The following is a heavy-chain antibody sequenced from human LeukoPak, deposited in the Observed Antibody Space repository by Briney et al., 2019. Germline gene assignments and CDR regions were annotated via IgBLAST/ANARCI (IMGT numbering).Heavy chain of an antibody. D-gene: IGHD6-13*01. CDR3: AKLGSWYYFDY. Sequence: GGSLRLSXAASGFTFSSYAMSWVRQSPGKGLEWVSAISGSGGSTYYADSVKGRFTISRDNSKNTLYLPMNSLRAEDTAVYYCAKLGSWYYFDYWGQGTLVTVSS. J-gene: IGHJ4*02. CDR1: GFTFSSYA. CDR2: ISGSGGST. V-gene: IGHV3-23*01.